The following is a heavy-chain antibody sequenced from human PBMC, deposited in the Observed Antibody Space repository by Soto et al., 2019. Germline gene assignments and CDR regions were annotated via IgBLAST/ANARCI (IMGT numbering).Heavy chain of an antibody. D-gene: IGHD3-16*02. V-gene: IGHV1-18*01. CDR1: GYTFTSYG. CDR2: ISAYNGNT. CDR3: ARSEELITFGGVIAPEYYFDN. Sequence: GASVKVSCKASGYTFTSYGISWVRQAPGQGLEWMGWISAYNGNTNYAQKLQGRVTMTTDTSTSTAYMELRSLRSDDTAVYYCARSEELITFGGVIAPEYYFDNWGQGTLVTVSS. J-gene: IGHJ4*02.